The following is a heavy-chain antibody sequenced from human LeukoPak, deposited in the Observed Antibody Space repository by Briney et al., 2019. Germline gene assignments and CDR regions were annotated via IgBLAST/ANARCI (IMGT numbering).Heavy chain of an antibody. CDR2: ISGSGGST. CDR1: GFTFSNYA. CDR3: AKDPVGYSYGRFDY. Sequence: GGSLRLSCAASGFTFSNYAMSWVRQAPGKGLDWVSAISGSGGSTHYADSVKGQFTISRDNSKNTLYLQMNSLRAEDTAVYYCAKDPVGYSYGRFDYWGQGTLVTVSS. V-gene: IGHV3-23*01. J-gene: IGHJ4*02. D-gene: IGHD5-18*01.